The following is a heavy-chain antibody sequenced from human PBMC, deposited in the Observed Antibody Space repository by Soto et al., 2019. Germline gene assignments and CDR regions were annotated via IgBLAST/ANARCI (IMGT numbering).Heavy chain of an antibody. V-gene: IGHV3-23*01. CDR3: AKIPVRGVIITTFDY. D-gene: IGHD3-10*01. CDR2: ISGSGGST. Sequence: GGSLRLSCAASEFTFSSYAMSWVRQAPGKGLEWVSAISGSGGSTYYADSVKGRFTISRDNSKNTLYLQMNSLRAEDTAVYYCAKIPVRGVIITTFDYWGQGTLVTVSS. CDR1: EFTFSSYA. J-gene: IGHJ4*02.